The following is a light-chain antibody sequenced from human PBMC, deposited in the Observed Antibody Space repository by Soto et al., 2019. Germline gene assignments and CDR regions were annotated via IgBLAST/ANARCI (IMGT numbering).Light chain of an antibody. CDR1: QSVSSSY. CDR3: QQYGSSPHT. Sequence: EIVLTQSPGTLSLSPGERATLSCRASQSVSSSYLAWYQHKTGQAPRLLIYGASSRATGIPVRFSGSGSGTDFTLTISRLEPEDFAEYSCQQYGSSPHTFGQGTKPEIK. V-gene: IGKV3-20*01. J-gene: IGKJ2*01. CDR2: GAS.